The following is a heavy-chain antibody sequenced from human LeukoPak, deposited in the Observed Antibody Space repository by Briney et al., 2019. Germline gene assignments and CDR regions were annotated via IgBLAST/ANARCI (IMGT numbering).Heavy chain of an antibody. D-gene: IGHD6-13*01. Sequence: SETLSLTCTVSGGSISSYYWSWLRQPAGKGLEWIGRIYTSGSTNYNPSLKSRVTMSVDTSKNQFSLKLSSVTAADTAVYYCARDLVRSRRFAPWGQGTLVTVSS. CDR2: IYTSGST. J-gene: IGHJ5*02. CDR3: ARDLVRSRRFAP. CDR1: GGSISSYY. V-gene: IGHV4-4*07.